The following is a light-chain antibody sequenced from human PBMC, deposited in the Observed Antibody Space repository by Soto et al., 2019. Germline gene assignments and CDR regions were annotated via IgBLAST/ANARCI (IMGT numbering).Light chain of an antibody. CDR2: AAS. J-gene: IGKJ1*01. CDR3: QQYNSYSPAT. V-gene: IGKV1-9*01. CDR1: QGISRY. Sequence: IQLTQSPSSLSASVGDSVTITCRASQGISRYLSWYQQKPGRAPKLLISAASTLQSGVPARFSGSGSGTEFTLTISSLQPDDFATYYCQQYNSYSPATFGQGTKVDIK.